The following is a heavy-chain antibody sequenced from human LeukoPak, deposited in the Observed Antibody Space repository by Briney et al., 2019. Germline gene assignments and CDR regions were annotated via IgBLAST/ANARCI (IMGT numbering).Heavy chain of an antibody. CDR1: GFTFSSYG. D-gene: IGHD6-13*01. CDR2: ISYDGSNK. V-gene: IGHV3-30*18. J-gene: IGHJ4*02. CDR3: AKDRAAAAPTALGPIDY. Sequence: PGGSLRLSCAASGFTFSSYGMHWVRQAPGKGLEWVAVISYDGSNKYYADSVKGRFTISRDNSKNTLYLQMNSLRAEDTAVYYCAKDRAAAAPTALGPIDYWGQGTLVTVSS.